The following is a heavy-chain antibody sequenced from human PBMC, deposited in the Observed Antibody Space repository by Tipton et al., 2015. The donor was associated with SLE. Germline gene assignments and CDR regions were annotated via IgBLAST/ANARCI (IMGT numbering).Heavy chain of an antibody. D-gene: IGHD3-10*01. J-gene: IGHJ4*02. CDR2: IRYDGSNT. Sequence: SLRLSCAASGFTFSSYGMHWVRQAPGKGLEWVAFIRYDGSNTYYADSVKGRFTISRDNSKNTLYLQMNSLRTEDTAVYYCAKGGMVQGVVDYWGQGTLVTVSS. CDR1: GFTFSSYG. V-gene: IGHV3-30*02. CDR3: AKGGMVQGVVDY.